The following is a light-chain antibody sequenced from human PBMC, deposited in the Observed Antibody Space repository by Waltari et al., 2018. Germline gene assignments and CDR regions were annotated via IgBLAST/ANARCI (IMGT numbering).Light chain of an antibody. Sequence: EIVMTQSPATLSVSPGERATLSCRASPSVSSSVAWYQQKPGQAPRLLIFVASTRATGIPARVSGRVSGTEFTLTISSLQSEDFAVYYCQQYKNGPWTFGQGTKVEIK. CDR3: QQYKNGPWT. J-gene: IGKJ1*01. CDR2: VAS. CDR1: PSVSSS. V-gene: IGKV3-15*01.